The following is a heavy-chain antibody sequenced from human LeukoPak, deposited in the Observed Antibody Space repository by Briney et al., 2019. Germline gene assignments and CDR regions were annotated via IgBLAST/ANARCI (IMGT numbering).Heavy chain of an antibody. CDR2: INQGGSVQ. CDR1: GFTFRSYW. J-gene: IGHJ4*02. Sequence: GGSLRLSCAASGFTFRSYWMSWVRQAPGKRLEWVANINQGGSVQYYMDSVKGRFTISRDDAKNSLYVQMNSLRDEDTAVYYCARVEYSGWNLEYWGQGTLVTVSS. CDR3: ARVEYSGWNLEY. D-gene: IGHD5-12*01. V-gene: IGHV3-7*01.